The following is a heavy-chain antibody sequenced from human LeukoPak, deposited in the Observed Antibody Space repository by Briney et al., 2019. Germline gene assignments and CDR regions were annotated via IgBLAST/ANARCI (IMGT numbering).Heavy chain of an antibody. CDR3: ARTRDRYLRY. CDR1: GGASSGYY. V-gene: IGHV4-34*01. D-gene: IGHD5-24*01. CDR2: IDHRGST. Sequence: TAETVSLTCAAYGGASSGYYCTWIRQPPGKGLEWIGEIDHRGSTHYNPSLQSRVTISIDTSKNQFSLKVSSVTAADTALYYCARTRDRYLRYWSQGPLLSVSS. J-gene: IGHJ4*02.